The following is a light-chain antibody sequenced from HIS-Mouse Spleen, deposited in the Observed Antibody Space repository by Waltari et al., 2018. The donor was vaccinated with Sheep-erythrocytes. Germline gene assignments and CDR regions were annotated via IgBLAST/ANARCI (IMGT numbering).Light chain of an antibody. CDR3: QQYDNLLT. CDR2: DAS. CDR1: QDISNY. Sequence: IQMTQSPSSLSASVGDRVTITCQASQDISNYLNWYQQKPGKAPKLLNYDASNLETGVPSRFSGSGSRTDFTFTISSLQPEDIATYYCQQYDNLLTFGGGTKVEIK. V-gene: IGKV1-33*01. J-gene: IGKJ4*01.